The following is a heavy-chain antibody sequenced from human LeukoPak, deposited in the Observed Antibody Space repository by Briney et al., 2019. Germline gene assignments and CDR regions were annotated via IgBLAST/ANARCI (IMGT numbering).Heavy chain of an antibody. CDR3: ARDPTIFGVVNYYMDV. CDR2: ISYDGSNK. V-gene: IGHV3-30*19. J-gene: IGHJ6*03. CDR1: GFTFSNYG. Sequence: GGSLRLSCAASGFTFSNYGMHWVRQAPGKGLEWVAVISYDGSNKYYADSVKGRFTISRDNSKNTLYLQMNSLRAEDTAVYYCARDPTIFGVVNYYMDVWGKGTTVTFSS. D-gene: IGHD3-3*01.